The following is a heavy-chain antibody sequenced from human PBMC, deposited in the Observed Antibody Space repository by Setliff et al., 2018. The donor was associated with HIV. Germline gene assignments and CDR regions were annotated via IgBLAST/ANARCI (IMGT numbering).Heavy chain of an antibody. V-gene: IGHV4-31*03. CDR3: ARVRTGDRSFDV. J-gene: IGHJ4*02. CDR2: IYYRGDT. D-gene: IGHD1-1*01. CDR1: GASITSAYY. Sequence: SETLSLTCTVSGASITSAYYWSWVRQRPGMCLEWIGHIYYRGDTYYSPSLKSRLAISVDTSKMKFSLTLTSMTAADTAVYYCARVRTGDRSFDVWGQGTLVT.